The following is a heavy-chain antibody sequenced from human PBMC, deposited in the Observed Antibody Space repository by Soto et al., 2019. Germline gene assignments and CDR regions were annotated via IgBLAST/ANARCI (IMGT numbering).Heavy chain of an antibody. V-gene: IGHV3-21*01. J-gene: IGHJ6*03. Sequence: EVQLVESGGGLVKPGGSLRLSCAASGFTFSSYSMNWVRQAPGKGLEWVSSISSSSSYIYYADSVKGRFTIYRDNAKSSLYRQMNSLRAEDTAVYYCASGRRVGSYYYYYMDVWGKGTTVTVSS. CDR2: ISSSSSYI. D-gene: IGHD6-25*01. CDR3: ASGRRVGSYYYYYMDV. CDR1: GFTFSSYS.